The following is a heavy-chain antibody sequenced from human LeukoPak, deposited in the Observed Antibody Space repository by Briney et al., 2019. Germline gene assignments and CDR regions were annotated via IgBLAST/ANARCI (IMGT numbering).Heavy chain of an antibody. CDR1: GDSVSSNSAA. Sequence: SQTLSLTCAISGDSVSSNSAAWHWLRQSPSRGLEWLGRTYYRSKWYNDYAVSVKSRTTINPDTSKNQFSLQLNSVTPEDTAVYYCARGPTQWLAVDYWGQGTLVTVSS. CDR3: ARGPTQWLAVDY. J-gene: IGHJ4*02. CDR2: TYYRSKWYN. D-gene: IGHD6-19*01. V-gene: IGHV6-1*01.